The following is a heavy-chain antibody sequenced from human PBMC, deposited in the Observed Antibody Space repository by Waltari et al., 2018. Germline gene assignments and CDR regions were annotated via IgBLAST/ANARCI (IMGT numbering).Heavy chain of an antibody. D-gene: IGHD6-19*01. CDR1: GGPISSYF. V-gene: IGHV4-4*07. Sequence: QVQLQESGPGLVTPSETLSLTCTVSGGPISSYFWSWIRQPAGKGLEWIGRIYTSGSTNYNPSLKSRVTMSVDTSKNQFSLKLSSVTAADTAVYYCARLPGQWLVYAFDIWGQGTMVTVSS. J-gene: IGHJ3*02. CDR2: IYTSGST. CDR3: ARLPGQWLVYAFDI.